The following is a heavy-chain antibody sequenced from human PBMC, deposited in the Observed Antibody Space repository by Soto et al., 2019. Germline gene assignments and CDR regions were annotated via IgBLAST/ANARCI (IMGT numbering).Heavy chain of an antibody. CDR3: ARDLSGWGLTTGHFGVDV. D-gene: IGHD3-16*01. CDR1: GYTFANYA. Sequence: QVRRVQSGTEVKKPGASVMVSCKATGYTFANYAIHWVRQAPGQDFEWMGWINAGNGNTRNSQKLQGRVTFTRDTSATTAHMEVGSLRFEDPAVYSCARDLSGWGLTTGHFGVDVWGQGTTVIVSS. V-gene: IGHV1-3*01. CDR2: INAGNGNT. J-gene: IGHJ6*02.